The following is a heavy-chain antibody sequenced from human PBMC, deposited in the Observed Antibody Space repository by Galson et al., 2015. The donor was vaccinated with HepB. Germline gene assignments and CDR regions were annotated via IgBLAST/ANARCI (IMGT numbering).Heavy chain of an antibody. CDR2: INAGYGNT. D-gene: IGHD3-22*01. V-gene: IGHV1-3*01. Sequence: SVKVSCKASGYTFTSYAMHWVRQAPGQRLEWMGWINAGYGNTKYSQNFQGRVTITRDTSASTAYMELSSLRSEDTAVYYCARSGEPYYYDSSGYYNPVDYWGQGTLVTVSS. CDR3: ARSGEPYYYDSSGYYNPVDY. CDR1: GYTFTSYA. J-gene: IGHJ4*02.